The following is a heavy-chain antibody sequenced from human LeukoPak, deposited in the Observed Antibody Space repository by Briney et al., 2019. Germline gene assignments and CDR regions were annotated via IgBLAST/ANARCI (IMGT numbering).Heavy chain of an antibody. Sequence: GGSLRLSCAGSGFTFSSFWMSWVRQAPGKGLEWVANIKEDESEIYYVDSVKGRFTISRDNAKNSLYLQMNSLRAEDTAVYYCARDQTPFYYDSSGFAYWGQGPLVTVSS. CDR3: ARDQTPFYYDSSGFAY. V-gene: IGHV3-7*01. CDR2: IKEDESEI. J-gene: IGHJ4*02. CDR1: GFTFSSFW. D-gene: IGHD3-22*01.